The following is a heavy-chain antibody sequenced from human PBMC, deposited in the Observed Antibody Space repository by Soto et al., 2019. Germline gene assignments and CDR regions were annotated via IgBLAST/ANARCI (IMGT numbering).Heavy chain of an antibody. CDR2: ISWNSGII. J-gene: IGHJ3*02. V-gene: IGHV3-9*01. CDR3: TKVIAWGGSHFNHAFDI. Sequence: EMQLVESGGGLVQPGRSLRLSCAASGFTFDDYAMHWVRQAPGKGLEWVSGISWNSGIIDYADSVKGRFTISRDNAKNSLYLQMNSLRAEDTALYSCTKVIAWGGSHFNHAFDIWGQGTMVSVSS. CDR1: GFTFDDYA. D-gene: IGHD1-26*01.